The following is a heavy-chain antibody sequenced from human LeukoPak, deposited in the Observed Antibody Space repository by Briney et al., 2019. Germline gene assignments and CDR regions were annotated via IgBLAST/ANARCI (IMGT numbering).Heavy chain of an antibody. Sequence: PSETLSLTCSVSGASISSGSNYWGWIRQPPGKTLEWIGSIYSSGSTYYNPSLKSRFIIIIETTKNQYSLTQSYGTAADTAVYYCARSDGYGLVGIWGQGTMVTVSS. J-gene: IGHJ3*02. V-gene: IGHV4-39*07. D-gene: IGHD3-10*01. CDR3: ARSDGYGLVGI. CDR2: IYSSGST. CDR1: GASISSGSNY.